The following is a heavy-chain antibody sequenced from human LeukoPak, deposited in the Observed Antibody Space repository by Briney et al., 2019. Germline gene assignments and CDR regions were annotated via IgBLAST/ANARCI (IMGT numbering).Heavy chain of an antibody. J-gene: IGHJ5*02. CDR2: MNPNSGNT. CDR1: GYTFTSYD. CDR3: ARIRSGSYYGWFDP. Sequence: GASVKVSCKASGYTFTSYDINWVRQATGQGLEWMGWMNPNSGNTGYAQKFQGRVTITRNTSISTAYMELSSLRSEDTAVYYCARIRSGSYYGWFDPWGQGTLVTVSS. V-gene: IGHV1-8*03. D-gene: IGHD1-26*01.